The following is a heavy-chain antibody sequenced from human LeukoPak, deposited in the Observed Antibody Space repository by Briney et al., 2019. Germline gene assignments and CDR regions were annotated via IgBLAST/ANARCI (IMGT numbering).Heavy chain of an antibody. CDR3: AKGAYDYIEIGYFDS. CDR1: GFTSTNYA. D-gene: IGHD5-12*01. Sequence: QSGGSLRLSCAASGFTSTNYAMNWVRQAPGKGLEWVSVLIGSSGSTGYADSVKGRFTISRDNSKNTLFLQMNSLRAEDTAIYYCAKGAYDYIEIGYFDSWGQGTLVTVSS. V-gene: IGHV3-23*01. CDR2: LIGSSGST. J-gene: IGHJ4*02.